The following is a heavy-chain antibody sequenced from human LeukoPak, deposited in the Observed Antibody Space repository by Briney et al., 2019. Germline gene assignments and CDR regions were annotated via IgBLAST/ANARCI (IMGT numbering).Heavy chain of an antibody. V-gene: IGHV1-2*06. D-gene: IGHD4-17*01. CDR1: GYTFTGYY. CDR2: INPNSGGT. Sequence: APVKVSCKASGYTFTGYYMHWVRQAPGQGLEWMGRINPNSGGTNYAQKLQGRVTMTTDTSTSTAYMELRSLRSDDTAVYYCARDRYGDYGSYWGQGTLVTVSS. J-gene: IGHJ4*02. CDR3: ARDRYGDYGSY.